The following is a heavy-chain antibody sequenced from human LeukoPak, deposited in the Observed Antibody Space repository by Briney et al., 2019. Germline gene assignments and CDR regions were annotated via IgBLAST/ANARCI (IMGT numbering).Heavy chain of an antibody. D-gene: IGHD3-3*02. CDR1: GFTLSSYT. J-gene: IGHJ6*03. CDR3: STRRSKLILNVYYMDV. Sequence: QPGRSLRLSCAASGFTLSSYTMHWVRQAPGKGLEWVAFIRYDGSNKYYADSVKGRFTISRDNSKNTLYLQMNSLRAEDTAVYYCSTRRSKLILNVYYMDVWGKGTTVTISS. V-gene: IGHV3-30*04. CDR2: IRYDGSNK.